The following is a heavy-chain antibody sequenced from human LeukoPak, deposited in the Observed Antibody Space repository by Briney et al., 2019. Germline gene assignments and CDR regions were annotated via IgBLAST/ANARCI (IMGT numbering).Heavy chain of an antibody. CDR2: IKQDGSEK. Sequence: GGSLRLSCQASGFSFNDYIMSWVRQAPGKGLEWVANIKQDGSEKYYVDSVKGRFTISRDNAKNSLYLQMNSLRAEDTAVYYCARGLDSSGYKYYFDYWGQGTLVTVSS. CDR3: ARGLDSSGYKYYFDY. CDR1: GFSFNDYI. D-gene: IGHD3-22*01. J-gene: IGHJ4*02. V-gene: IGHV3-7*01.